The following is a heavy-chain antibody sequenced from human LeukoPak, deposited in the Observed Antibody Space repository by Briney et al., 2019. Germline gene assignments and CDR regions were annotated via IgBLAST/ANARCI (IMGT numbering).Heavy chain of an antibody. V-gene: IGHV3-30*04. CDR3: VRDRHILRFLDGAFDI. Sequence: PGGSLRLSCAASGFTFNQYGLHWVRQAPGKGLDWVAIISYDGSENDYADSVKGRFTISRDNSKNMVYLQVNSLRAEDTAVYYCVRDRHILRFLDGAFDIWGQGTMVTVSS. D-gene: IGHD3-3*01. CDR1: GFTFNQYG. CDR2: ISYDGSEN. J-gene: IGHJ3*02.